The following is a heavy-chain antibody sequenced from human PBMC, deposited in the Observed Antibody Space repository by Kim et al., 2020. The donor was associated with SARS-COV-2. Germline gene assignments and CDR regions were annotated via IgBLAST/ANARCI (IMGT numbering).Heavy chain of an antibody. J-gene: IGHJ5*02. CDR2: IYYSGST. CDR1: GGSISSSSYY. D-gene: IGHD6-13*01. V-gene: IGHV4-39*01. CDR3: ARRYYSSRTFYGLGNWFDP. Sequence: SETLSLTCTVSGGSISSSSYYWGCIRQPPGKGLEWIGSIYYSGSTYYNPSLKSRVTISVDTSKNQFSLKLSSVTAADTAVYYCARRYYSSRTFYGLGNWFDPWGQGTLVTVSS.